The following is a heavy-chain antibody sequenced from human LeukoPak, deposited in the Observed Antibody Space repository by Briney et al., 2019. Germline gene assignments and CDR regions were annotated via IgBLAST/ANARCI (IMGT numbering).Heavy chain of an antibody. CDR2: INWNGGST. V-gene: IGHV3-20*04. CDR3: ARDLGAFGGLRYPMDV. J-gene: IGHJ6*03. Sequence: PGGSLRLSCAASGFTFDDYGMSWVRQAPGKGLEWVSGINWNGGSTGYADSVKGRFTISRDNAKNSLYLQMNSLRAEDTALHYCARDLGAFGGLRYPMDVWGTGTTVTVSS. D-gene: IGHD3-16*01. CDR1: GFTFDDYG.